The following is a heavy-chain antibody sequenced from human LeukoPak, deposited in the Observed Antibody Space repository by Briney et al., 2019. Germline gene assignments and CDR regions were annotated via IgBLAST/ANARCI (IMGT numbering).Heavy chain of an antibody. Sequence: PGGSLRLSCAASGFTFSDYILDWVRQAPGKGLEWVGRIRRKGQSYTTEYAASVKDRFTISRDDSKNSLYLHMNSLRTEDTAVYHCSRDGKEGVNSGFDIWGQGTMVTVSS. D-gene: IGHD1-26*01. CDR1: GFTFSDYI. CDR2: IRRKGQSYTT. CDR3: SRDGKEGVNSGFDI. J-gene: IGHJ3*02. V-gene: IGHV3-72*01.